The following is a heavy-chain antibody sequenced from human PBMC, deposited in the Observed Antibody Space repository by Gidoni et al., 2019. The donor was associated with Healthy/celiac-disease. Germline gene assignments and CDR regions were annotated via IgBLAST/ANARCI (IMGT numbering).Heavy chain of an antibody. V-gene: IGHV3-23*01. D-gene: IGHD6-13*01. CDR1: GFNFSSYA. J-gene: IGHJ4*02. Sequence: EVQLLESGGGLVQPGGSLRLSCAASGFNFSSYAMSWVRPAPGKGLEWVSAISGSGGSTYYADSVKGRFTISRDNSKNTLYLQMNSLRAEDTAVYYCAKDLHAAASYFDYWGQGTLVTVSS. CDR2: ISGSGGST. CDR3: AKDLHAAASYFDY.